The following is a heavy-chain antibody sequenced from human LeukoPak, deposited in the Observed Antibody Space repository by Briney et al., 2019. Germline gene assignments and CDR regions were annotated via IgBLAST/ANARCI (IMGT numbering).Heavy chain of an antibody. D-gene: IGHD6-13*01. Sequence: ASVKVSCKASGYTFTSYDINWVRQATGQGLEWMGWMNPNSGNTGYAQKFQGRVTMTRNTSISTAYMELSSLRSEDTAVYYCARRAAAAEGAFDIWGQGTMVTVSS. J-gene: IGHJ3*02. V-gene: IGHV1-8*01. CDR2: MNPNSGNT. CDR1: GYTFTSYD. CDR3: ARRAAAAEGAFDI.